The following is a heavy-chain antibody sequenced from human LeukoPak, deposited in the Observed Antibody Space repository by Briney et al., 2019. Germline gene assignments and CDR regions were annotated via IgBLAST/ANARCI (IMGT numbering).Heavy chain of an antibody. CDR2: IYTSGST. V-gene: IGHV4-4*07. Sequence: KPSETLSLTCTVSGGSISSYYWSRIRQPAGKGLEWIGRIYTSGSTNYNPSLKSRVTMSVDTSKNQFSLKLSSVTAADTAVYYCATLDSSGWYGDYWGQGTLVTVSP. CDR3: ATLDSSGWYGDY. D-gene: IGHD6-19*01. J-gene: IGHJ4*02. CDR1: GGSISSYY.